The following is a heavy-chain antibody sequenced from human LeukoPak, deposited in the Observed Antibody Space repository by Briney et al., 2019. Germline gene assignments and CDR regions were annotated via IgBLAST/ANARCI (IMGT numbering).Heavy chain of an antibody. CDR3: AKSSSDSYGSGTCYTAFDY. D-gene: IGHD3-10*01. CDR2: ISGSGGST. Sequence: HPGGSLRLSCAASGFTFSSYSMNWVRQPPGKGLGWVLAISGSGGSTYYADSVKGRFTISRDNSKNTLYLQMNSLRAEDTALYYCAKSSSDSYGSGTCYTAFDYWGQGTLVTVSS. CDR1: GFTFSSYS. J-gene: IGHJ4*02. V-gene: IGHV3-23*01.